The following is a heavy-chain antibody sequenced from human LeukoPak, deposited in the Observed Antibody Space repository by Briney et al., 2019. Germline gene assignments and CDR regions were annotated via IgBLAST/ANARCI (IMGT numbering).Heavy chain of an antibody. CDR2: IYWDDAK. CDR1: GFSVSTSGVG. V-gene: IGHV2-5*02. J-gene: IGHJ1*01. Sequence: SCPTLVNPSQTLTLTCTFSGFSVSTSGVGVGWIRQPPGQALEWLALIYWDDAKNYSPSLKSRLTITKDTSKNQVVLTMTNMDPVDTGTYYSAHSYSGTYWDWGQGILVTVSS. CDR3: AHSYSGTYWD. D-gene: IGHD1-26*01.